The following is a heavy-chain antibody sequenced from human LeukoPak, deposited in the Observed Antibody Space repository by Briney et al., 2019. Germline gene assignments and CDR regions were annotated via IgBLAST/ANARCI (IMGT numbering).Heavy chain of an antibody. Sequence: GGSLRLSCAASGFTISSYGMHWVRQAPGKGLEWVAVISYDGSNKYYADSVKGRFTISRDNSKNTLYLQMNSLRAEDTAVYYCAKGAFYGLNAFDIWGQGTMVTVSS. V-gene: IGHV3-30*18. CDR3: AKGAFYGLNAFDI. J-gene: IGHJ3*02. CDR2: ISYDGSNK. D-gene: IGHD2/OR15-2a*01. CDR1: GFTISSYG.